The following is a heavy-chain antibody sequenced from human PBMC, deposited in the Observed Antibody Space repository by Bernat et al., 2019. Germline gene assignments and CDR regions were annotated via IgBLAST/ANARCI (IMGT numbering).Heavy chain of an antibody. CDR1: GYSFTSYW. CDR3: ARQYCSSTSCYYYYGMDV. V-gene: IGHV5-10-1*03. Sequence: EVQLVQSGAEVKKPGESLRISCKGSGYSFTSYWISWVRQMPGKGLEWMGRIDPSDFYTNYSPSFQGHVTISADKSISTAYLQWSSLKASDTAMYYCARQYCSSTSCYYYYGMDVWGQGTTVTVSS. J-gene: IGHJ6*02. CDR2: IDPSDFYT. D-gene: IGHD2-2*01.